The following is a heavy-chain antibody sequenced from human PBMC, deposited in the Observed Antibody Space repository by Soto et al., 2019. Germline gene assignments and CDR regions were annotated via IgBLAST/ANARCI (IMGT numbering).Heavy chain of an antibody. J-gene: IGHJ4*02. D-gene: IGHD3-10*01. CDR1: GFTFDDYT. CDR3: AKDFYKEGVPAY. CDR2: ISWDGGST. Sequence: LRLSCAASGFTFDDYTMHWVRQAPGKGLEWVSLISWDGGSTYYADSVKGRFTISRDNSKNSLYLQMNSLRTEDTALYYCAKDFYKEGVPAYWGQGTLVTVSS. V-gene: IGHV3-43*01.